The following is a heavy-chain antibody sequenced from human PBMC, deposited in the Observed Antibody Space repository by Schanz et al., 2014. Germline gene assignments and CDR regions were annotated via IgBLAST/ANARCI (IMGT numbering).Heavy chain of an antibody. D-gene: IGHD6-6*01. V-gene: IGHV3-21*01. CDR3: GTMSTAAH. J-gene: IGHJ4*02. Sequence: EVQLVESGGGLVKPGGSLRLSCAASGFTFSNYSMNWVRQAPGKGLEWVSYISSTSSYIFYADSVKGRFTISRDNAKNSLYLQMNSLRAEDTAEYYCGTMSTAAHWGQGTLVTVSS. CDR1: GFTFSNYS. CDR2: ISSTSSYI.